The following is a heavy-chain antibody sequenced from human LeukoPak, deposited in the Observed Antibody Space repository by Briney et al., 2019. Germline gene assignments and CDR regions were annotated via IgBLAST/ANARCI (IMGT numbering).Heavy chain of an antibody. V-gene: IGHV3-7*01. J-gene: IGHJ4*02. CDR1: GFTFSDYW. Sequence: PGGSLRLSCTASGFTFSDYWMTWVRQAPGKGPEWVANIKQDGSQRYYVDSVRGRFTISRDNAKNSLYLQMNSLRAEDTAVYYCARGPRHIVVVTAIPPYYFDYWGQGTLVTVSS. D-gene: IGHD2-21*02. CDR3: ARGPRHIVVVTAIPPYYFDY. CDR2: IKQDGSQR.